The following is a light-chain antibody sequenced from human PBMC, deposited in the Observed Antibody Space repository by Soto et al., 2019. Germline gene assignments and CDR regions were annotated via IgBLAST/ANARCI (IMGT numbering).Light chain of an antibody. V-gene: IGKV3-20*01. J-gene: IGKJ1*01. CDR1: QSVSNSY. CDR3: QRYGTSGT. CDR2: GAS. Sequence: EIVLTQSPGTLSLSPGERETLSCMASQSVSNSYLAWYQQKPGQAPRLLIYGASSRATGIPVRFSGSGSGTDFTLTISRLEPEDFAVYYCQRYGTSGTFGQGTKVDI.